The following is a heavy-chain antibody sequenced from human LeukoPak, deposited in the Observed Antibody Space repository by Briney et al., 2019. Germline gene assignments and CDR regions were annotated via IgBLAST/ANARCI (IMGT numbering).Heavy chain of an antibody. V-gene: IGHV3-30*18. D-gene: IGHD4-17*01. J-gene: IGHJ4*02. Sequence: PGGSLRLSCAASGFSFIRYGMHWVRQAPGKGLEWVGVISDDGRRKDYADSVKGRFTISRDNSKDTLYLQMNSLRAEDTAVYYCAKRPSESGDYVSYFDYWGQGTLVTVSS. CDR1: GFSFIRYG. CDR3: AKRPSESGDYVSYFDY. CDR2: ISDDGRRK.